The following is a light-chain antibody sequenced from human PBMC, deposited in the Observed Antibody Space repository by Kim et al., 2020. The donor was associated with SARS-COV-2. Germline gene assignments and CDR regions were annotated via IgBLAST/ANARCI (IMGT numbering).Light chain of an antibody. V-gene: IGLV2-11*01. CDR1: RSDVGGYNY. CDR2: DVS. Sequence: GLSVTISWTGTRSDVGGYNYVSWYQQHPGKAPKLMIYDVSKWPSGVPDRFSGSKSGNTASLTISVLQAEDEADYYCCSYAGSFTVVFGGGTQLTVL. CDR3: CSYAGSFTVV. J-gene: IGLJ2*01.